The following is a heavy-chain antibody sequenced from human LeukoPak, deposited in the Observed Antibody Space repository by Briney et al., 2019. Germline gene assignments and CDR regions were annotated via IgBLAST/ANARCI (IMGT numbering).Heavy chain of an antibody. CDR3: ARDRGRVVVSPDWFDP. CDR2: IYTSGST. J-gene: IGHJ5*02. V-gene: IGHV4-4*07. Sequence: SETLSLTCAVYGGSFSGYYWSWIRQPAGKGLEWIGRIYTSGSTNYNPSLKSRVTMSVDTSKNQFSLKLSSVTAADTAVYYCARDRGRVVVSPDWFDPWGQGTLVTVSS. CDR1: GGSFSGYY. D-gene: IGHD2-2*01.